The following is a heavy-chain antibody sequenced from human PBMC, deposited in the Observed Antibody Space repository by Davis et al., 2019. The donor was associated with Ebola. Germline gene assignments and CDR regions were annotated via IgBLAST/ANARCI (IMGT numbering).Heavy chain of an antibody. CDR3: ARVYGDYVSNGMDV. Sequence: GESLKISCAASGFTFSDYYMSWIRQAPGKGLEWVSYISSSSSYTNYADSVKGRFTISRDNSKNTLYLQMNSLRAEDTAVYYCARVYGDYVSNGMDVWGQGTTVTVSS. J-gene: IGHJ6*02. CDR1: GFTFSDYY. CDR2: ISSSSSYT. D-gene: IGHD4-17*01. V-gene: IGHV3-11*06.